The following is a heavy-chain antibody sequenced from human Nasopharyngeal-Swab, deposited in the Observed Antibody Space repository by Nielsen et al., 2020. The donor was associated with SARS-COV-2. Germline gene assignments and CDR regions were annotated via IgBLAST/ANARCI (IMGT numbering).Heavy chain of an antibody. CDR3: ARGEGSYTRSFDY. D-gene: IGHD1-26*01. J-gene: IGHJ4*02. Sequence: SVKVSCKASGGTFSSYAISWVRQAPGQGLEWMGGIIPIFGTANYAQKFQGRVTITADESTSTAYMELSSLGSEDTAVYYCARGEGSYTRSFDYWGQGTLVTVSS. CDR1: GGTFSSYA. V-gene: IGHV1-69*13. CDR2: IIPIFGTA.